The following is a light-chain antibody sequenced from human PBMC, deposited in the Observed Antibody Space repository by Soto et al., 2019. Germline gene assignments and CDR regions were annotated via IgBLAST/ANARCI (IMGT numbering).Light chain of an antibody. V-gene: IGKV1-5*01. J-gene: IGKJ1*01. CDR2: DAS. Sequence: DIQMTQTPSTLSASLVDRVTITCRASQSISNRLAWYQQKPGKAPKVVIYDASNLESGVPSRFSGSGSGTEFILTINSLQPDDFATYCCQHYGGMWAFGQGTKVDIK. CDR1: QSISNR. CDR3: QHYGGMWA.